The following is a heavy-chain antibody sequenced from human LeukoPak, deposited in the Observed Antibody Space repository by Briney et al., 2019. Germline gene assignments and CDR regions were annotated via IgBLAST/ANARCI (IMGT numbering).Heavy chain of an antibody. J-gene: IGHJ4*02. D-gene: IGHD6-19*01. V-gene: IGHV6-1*01. CDR1: GDSVFSNSAA. CDR3: ARGYSGWYGGGFDY. CDR2: TYYRSKWYN. Sequence: SQTLSPTCAISGDSVFSNSAAWNWIRQSPSRGLEWLGRTYYRSKWYNDYAVSVKSRITINPDTSKNQFSLQLNSVTPEDTAVYYCARGYSGWYGGGFDYWGQGTLVTVSS.